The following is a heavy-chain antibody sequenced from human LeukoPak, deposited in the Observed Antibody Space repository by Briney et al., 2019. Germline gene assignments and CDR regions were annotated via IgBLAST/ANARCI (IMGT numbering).Heavy chain of an antibody. V-gene: IGHV3-30*02. CDR2: IRYDGSNK. D-gene: IGHD3-22*01. CDR3: AKEGAPTYYYDSSGYFDY. Sequence: GGSLRLSCAASGHTFSSYGMQWVRQAPGKGLGWVAFIRYDGSNKYYADSVKGRFTISRDNSKNTLYLQMNSLRAEDTAVYYCAKEGAPTYYYDSSGYFDYWGQGTLVTVSS. J-gene: IGHJ4*02. CDR1: GHTFSSYG.